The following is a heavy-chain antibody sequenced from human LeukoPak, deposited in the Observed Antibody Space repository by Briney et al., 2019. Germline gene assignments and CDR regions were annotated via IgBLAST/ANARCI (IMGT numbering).Heavy chain of an antibody. J-gene: IGHJ5*02. CDR3: ARVLRRDFWRFDP. CDR2: INPSDGGT. D-gene: IGHD3/OR15-3a*01. Sequence: ASVKVSCKASGYTFTRYHMHWVRQAPGQGLEWMGIINPSDGGTGYAQKFQGRVTMTRDTSTSTVYMELSSLRSEDTAVYYCARVLRRDFWRFDPWGQGTLVTVSS. CDR1: GYTFTRYH. V-gene: IGHV1-46*01.